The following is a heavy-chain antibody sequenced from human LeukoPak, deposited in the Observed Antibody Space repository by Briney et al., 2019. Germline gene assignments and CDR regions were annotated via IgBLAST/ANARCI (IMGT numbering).Heavy chain of an antibody. CDR2: INEVGTKE. D-gene: IGHD3-10*01. CDR3: ATRESSMARTF. V-gene: IGHV3-7*01. CDR1: GFIFSDYW. J-gene: IGHJ4*02. Sequence: GGSLRLSCAASGFIFSDYWMNWVRQVPGKGLEWVANINEVGTKEDYVDSVRGRFTISRDNTKNTLYPQMNSLRAEDTALYYCATRESSMARTFWGQGTLVTVSS.